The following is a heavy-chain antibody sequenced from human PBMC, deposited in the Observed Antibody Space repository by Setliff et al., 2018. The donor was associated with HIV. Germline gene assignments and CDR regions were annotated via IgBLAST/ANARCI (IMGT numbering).Heavy chain of an antibody. D-gene: IGHD4-17*01. CDR2: MKEDGSER. CDR3: ASGLGYGDPSFDH. V-gene: IGHV3-7*01. Sequence: GSLRLSCAGSGFTFSRYWMTWVRQAPGKGLEWVANMKEDGSERGYVDSVKGRFSISRDNAKNSLYLQMNSLRVEDTAVYYCASGLGYGDPSFDHWGQGSLVTVSS. CDR1: GFTFSRYW. J-gene: IGHJ4*02.